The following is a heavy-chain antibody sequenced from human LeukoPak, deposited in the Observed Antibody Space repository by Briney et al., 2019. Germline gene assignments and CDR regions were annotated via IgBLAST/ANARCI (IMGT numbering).Heavy chain of an antibody. D-gene: IGHD2-2*01. J-gene: IGHJ6*02. V-gene: IGHV1-8*01. CDR1: GYTFTSYH. CDR2: MNPNSGDT. Sequence: ASVKVSCKGSGYTFTSYHINWVRQATGQGLEWIGWMNPNSGDTGYAQKFQGRLTMTRNTSISTVYMELSSLRSEDTAVYYCARFSCSSTDCYYHYYYGMDVWGQGTTVTVPS. CDR3: ARFSCSSTDCYYHYYYGMDV.